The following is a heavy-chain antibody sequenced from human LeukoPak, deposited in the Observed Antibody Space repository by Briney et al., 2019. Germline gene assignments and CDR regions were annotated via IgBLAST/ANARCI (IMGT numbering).Heavy chain of an antibody. CDR1: GFTFYSFA. D-gene: IGHD6-13*01. Sequence: GGSLRLSCAASGFTFYSFAMSWVRQAPGKGLEWVSSVISSAVSTYYADSVKGRFTIPRDNSKNTLYLQMNSLTVDDTAVYYCAKDGAADYWGQGTLVTVSS. CDR2: VISSAVST. V-gene: IGHV3-23*01. J-gene: IGHJ4*02. CDR3: AKDGAADY.